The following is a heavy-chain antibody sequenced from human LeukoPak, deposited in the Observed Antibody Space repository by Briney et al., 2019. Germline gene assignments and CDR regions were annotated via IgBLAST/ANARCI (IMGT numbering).Heavy chain of an antibody. J-gene: IGHJ4*02. CDR3: ARALIGKAAAGNDY. V-gene: IGHV1-69*05. CDR2: IIPIFGTA. Sequence: GSSVKVSCKASGGTFSSYAISWVRQAPGQGLEWMGGIIPIFGTANYAQKFQGRVTITRDTSASTAYMELSSLRSEDTAVYYCARALIGKAAAGNDYWGQGTLVTVSS. D-gene: IGHD6-13*01. CDR1: GGTFSSYA.